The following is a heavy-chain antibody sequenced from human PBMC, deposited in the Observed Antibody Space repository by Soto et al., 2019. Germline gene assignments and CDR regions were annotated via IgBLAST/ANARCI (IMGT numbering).Heavy chain of an antibody. V-gene: IGHV3-23*01. J-gene: IGHJ3*02. CDR3: ANDFQYYYDSSGYDDAFDI. D-gene: IGHD3-22*01. CDR1: GFTFSSYA. CDR2: ISGSGGST. Sequence: GGSLRLSCAASGFTFSSYAMSWVRQAPGKGLEWVSAISGSGGSTYYADSVKGRFTISRDNSKNTLYLQMNSLRAEDTAVYYCANDFQYYYDSSGYDDAFDIWGQGTMVTVSS.